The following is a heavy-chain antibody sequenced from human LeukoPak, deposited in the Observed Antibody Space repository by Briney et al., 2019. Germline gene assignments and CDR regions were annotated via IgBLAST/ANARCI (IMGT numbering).Heavy chain of an antibody. CDR2: IKQDGSEK. Sequence: PGGSLRLSCAASGFTFTTYWMNWVRQAPWKGLEWVASIKQDGSEKYYVDSLKGRFTISRDNAKNSLYLQMNSLRAEDTSVYYCARGLQHYYGSGTYGIWFDPWGQGTLVTVSS. V-gene: IGHV3-7*01. J-gene: IGHJ5*02. CDR3: ARGLQHYYGSGTYGIWFDP. D-gene: IGHD3-10*01. CDR1: GFTFTTYW.